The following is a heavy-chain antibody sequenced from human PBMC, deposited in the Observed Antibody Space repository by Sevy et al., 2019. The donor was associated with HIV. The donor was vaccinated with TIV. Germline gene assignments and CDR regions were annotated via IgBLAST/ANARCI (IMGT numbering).Heavy chain of an antibody. CDR2: ISFSGST. Sequence: SETLSLTCTVSGGSVSSGTYYWTWIRQPAGKRLEWIGCISFSGSTNYNPSLKSRVTMSIDTSKNQFSLNLRSVTAADTAVYYCSREPAGIGGAFDIWGQGTVVTVSS. D-gene: IGHD3-16*01. V-gene: IGHV4-61*10. CDR1: GGSVSSGTYY. J-gene: IGHJ3*02. CDR3: SREPAGIGGAFDI.